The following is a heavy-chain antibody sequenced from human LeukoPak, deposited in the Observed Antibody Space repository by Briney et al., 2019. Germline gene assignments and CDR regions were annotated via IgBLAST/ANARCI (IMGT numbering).Heavy chain of an antibody. V-gene: IGHV3-7*01. D-gene: IGHD3-22*01. Sequence: GGSLRLSCAASGFTFSSYWMSWVRQAPGKGLEWVANIRQDGSEKYYVDSVKGRFTISRDNAKKSLYLQMNSLRAEDTAVYYCARDRYYYDSPIYTSDPWGQGTLVTVSS. CDR3: ARDRYYYDSPIYTSDP. CDR1: GFTFSSYW. J-gene: IGHJ5*02. CDR2: IRQDGSEK.